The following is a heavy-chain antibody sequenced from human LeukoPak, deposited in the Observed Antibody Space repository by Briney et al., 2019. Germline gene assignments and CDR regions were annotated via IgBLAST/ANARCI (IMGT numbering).Heavy chain of an antibody. D-gene: IGHD4-11*01. CDR1: GFTVSSNY. J-gene: IGHJ3*02. V-gene: IGHV3-53*01. Sequence: GGSLRLSCAASGFTVSSNYMSWVRRAPGKGLEWVSVIYSGGSTYYADSVKGRFTISRDNSKNTLYLQMNSLRAEDTAVYYCAREDLQDAFGIWGQGTMVTVSS. CDR2: IYSGGST. CDR3: AREDLQDAFGI.